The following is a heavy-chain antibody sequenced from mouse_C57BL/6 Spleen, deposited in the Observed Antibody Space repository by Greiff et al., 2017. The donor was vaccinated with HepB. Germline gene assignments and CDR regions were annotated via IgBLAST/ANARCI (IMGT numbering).Heavy chain of an antibody. V-gene: IGHV5-6*01. D-gene: IGHD4-1*01. CDR3: ARQLGRGSYFDY. CDR1: GFTFSSYG. CDR2: ISSGGSYT. J-gene: IGHJ2*01. Sequence: EVQRVESGGDLVKPGGSLKLSCAASGFTFSSYGMSWVRQTPDKRLEWVATISSGGSYTYYPDSVKGRFTISRDNAKNTLYLQMSSLKSEDTAMYYCARQLGRGSYFDYWGQGTTLTVSS.